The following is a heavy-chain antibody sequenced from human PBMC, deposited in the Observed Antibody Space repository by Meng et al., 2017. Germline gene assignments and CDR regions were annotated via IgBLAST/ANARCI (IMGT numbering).Heavy chain of an antibody. CDR2: IIPIFGTA. V-gene: IGHV1-69*01. J-gene: IGHJ5*02. D-gene: IGHD5-18*01. CDR3: ARGGYSYGLWFDP. Sequence: HVELVQTGTWVKNPGSRVKASCKASGGTFSSYAISWVRQAPGQGLEWMGGIIPIFGTANYAQKFQGRVTITADESTSTAYMELSSLRSEDTAVYYCARGGYSYGLWFDPWGQGTLVTVSS. CDR1: GGTFSSYA.